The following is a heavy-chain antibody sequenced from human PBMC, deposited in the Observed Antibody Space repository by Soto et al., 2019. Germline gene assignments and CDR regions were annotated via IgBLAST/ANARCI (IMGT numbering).Heavy chain of an antibody. CDR2: ISGSGGST. J-gene: IGHJ4*02. Sequence: GGSLRLSCAASGFTFSSYAMSWVRQAPGKGLEWVSAISGSGGSTYYADSVKGRFTISRDNSKNTLYLQMNSLRAEDTAVYYCRRPLYGYGTDYWGQGTLVTVSS. D-gene: IGHD5-18*01. CDR1: GFTFSSYA. V-gene: IGHV3-23*01. CDR3: RRPLYGYGTDY.